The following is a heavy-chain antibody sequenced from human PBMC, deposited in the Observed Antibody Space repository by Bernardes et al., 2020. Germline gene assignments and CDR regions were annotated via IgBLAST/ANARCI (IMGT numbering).Heavy chain of an antibody. V-gene: IGHV3-21*01. CDR3: ERGYCSSTSCYRTARYYYYMDV. D-gene: IGHD2-2*01. CDR2: VSDSSGDT. CDR1: GFTFSSYS. Sequence: GGSLRLSCAASGFTFSSYSMNWVRQAPGKGLEWVSAVSDSSGDTYYADSVKGRFTISRDNAKNSLYLQMNSLRAEHTDVYYCERGYCSSTSCYRTARYYYYMDVLGKGTTVTVTS. J-gene: IGHJ6*03.